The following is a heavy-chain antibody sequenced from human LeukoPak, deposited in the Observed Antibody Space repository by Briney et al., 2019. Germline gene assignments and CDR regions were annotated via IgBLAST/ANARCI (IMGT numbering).Heavy chain of an antibody. CDR2: INSDGSST. Sequence: GGSLRLSCAASGFTFSSYWMHWVRQAPGKGLVWVSRINSDGSSTSYADSVKGRFTISRDNAKNTLYLQMNSLRAEDTAVYYCARGGYSYGLAAFDIWGQGTMVTVSS. J-gene: IGHJ3*02. V-gene: IGHV3-74*01. D-gene: IGHD5-18*01. CDR1: GFTFSSYW. CDR3: ARGGYSYGLAAFDI.